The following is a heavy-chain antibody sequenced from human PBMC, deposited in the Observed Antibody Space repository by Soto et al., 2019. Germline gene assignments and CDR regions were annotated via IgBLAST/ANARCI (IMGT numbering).Heavy chain of an antibody. CDR2: IWYDGSNK. CDR3: ARVLQRHGAFDI. D-gene: IGHD1-1*01. V-gene: IGHV3-33*01. CDR1: GFTFSSYG. J-gene: IGHJ3*02. Sequence: QVQLVESGGGVVQPGRSLRLSCAASGFTFSSYGMHWVRQAPGKGLEWVAVIWYDGSNKYYADSVKGRFTISRDNSKNTLYLQMNSLRAEDTAVYYCARVLQRHGAFDIWGQGTMVTVSS.